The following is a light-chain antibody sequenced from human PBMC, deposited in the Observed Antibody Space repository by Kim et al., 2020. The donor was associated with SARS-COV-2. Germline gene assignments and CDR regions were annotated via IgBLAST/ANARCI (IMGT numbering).Light chain of an antibody. CDR3: QSYDSSNQV. CDR2: EDN. CDR1: SGSIASNY. V-gene: IGLV6-57*03. Sequence: GKPVPSSCPRSSGSIASNYVQWYQQRPGSAPTTVIYEDNQRPSGVPDRFSGSIDSSSNSASLTISGLKTEDEADYYCQSYDSSNQVFGGGTKLTVL. J-gene: IGLJ3*02.